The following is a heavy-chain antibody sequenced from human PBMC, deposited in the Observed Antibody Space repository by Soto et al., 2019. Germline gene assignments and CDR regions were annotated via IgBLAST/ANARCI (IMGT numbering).Heavy chain of an antibody. Sequence: GASVKVSCKASGYTFTSYAMHWVRQAPGQRLEWMGWINAGNGNTKYSQKFQGRVTITRDTSASTAYMELSSLRSEDTAVYYCARDRGYCSGGSCYSDPSVDYYGMDVWGQGTTVTVSS. V-gene: IGHV1-3*01. CDR1: GYTFTSYA. CDR3: ARDRGYCSGGSCYSDPSVDYYGMDV. D-gene: IGHD2-15*01. CDR2: INAGNGNT. J-gene: IGHJ6*02.